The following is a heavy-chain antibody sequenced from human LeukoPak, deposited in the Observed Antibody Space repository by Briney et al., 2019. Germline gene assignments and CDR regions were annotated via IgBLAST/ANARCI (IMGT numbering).Heavy chain of an antibody. D-gene: IGHD2-2*01. V-gene: IGHV4-59*11. J-gene: IGHJ6*03. CDR2: IYYSGST. Sequence: SETLSLTCTVSGGSISSHYWSWIRQPPGKGLEWIGYIYYSGSTNYNPSLKSRVTISVDTSKNQFSLKLSSVTAADTAVYYCARSGRFQYQLLSFAHYMDVWGKGTTVTVSS. CDR3: ARSGRFQYQLLSFAHYMDV. CDR1: GGSISSHY.